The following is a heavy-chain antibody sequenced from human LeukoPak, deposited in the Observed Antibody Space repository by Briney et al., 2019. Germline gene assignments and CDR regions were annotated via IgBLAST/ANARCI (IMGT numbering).Heavy chain of an antibody. V-gene: IGHV3-48*03. CDR2: ISSSGSTI. D-gene: IGHD4-17*01. CDR3: ARSTTVTNFDY. Sequence: GGSLRLSCAASGFTFDDYAMHWVRQAPGKGLEWVSYISSSGSTIYYADSVKGRFTISRDNAKNSLYLQMNSLRAEDTAVYYCARSTTVTNFDYWGQGTLVTVSS. CDR1: GFTFDDYA. J-gene: IGHJ4*02.